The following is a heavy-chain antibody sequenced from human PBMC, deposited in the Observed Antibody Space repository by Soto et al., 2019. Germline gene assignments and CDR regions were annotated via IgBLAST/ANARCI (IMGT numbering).Heavy chain of an antibody. CDR1: GFTFTSSA. CDR2: IVVGSGNT. D-gene: IGHD3-22*01. V-gene: IGHV1-58*01. CDR3: AASKGYYYDSSGYSVDY. J-gene: IGHJ4*02. Sequence: ASVKVSCKASGFTFTSSAVQCVRQARGQRLEWIGWIVVGSGNTNYAQKFQERVTITRDMSTSTAYMELSSLRSEDTAVYYCAASKGYYYDSSGYSVDYWGQGTLVTVSS.